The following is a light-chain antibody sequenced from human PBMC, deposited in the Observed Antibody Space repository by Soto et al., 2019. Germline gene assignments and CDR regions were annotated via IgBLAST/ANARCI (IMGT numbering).Light chain of an antibody. Sequence: DIQMTQSPSSLSASVGDRVTITCRASQSIRSYLNWYQQKPGKAPKLLIYAASSLQSGVPSRFSGSGSGTDFTLTISSLQPEDVATYYCQQSYSTPTTFGQGTKVEIK. J-gene: IGKJ1*01. V-gene: IGKV1-39*01. CDR2: AAS. CDR1: QSIRSY. CDR3: QQSYSTPTT.